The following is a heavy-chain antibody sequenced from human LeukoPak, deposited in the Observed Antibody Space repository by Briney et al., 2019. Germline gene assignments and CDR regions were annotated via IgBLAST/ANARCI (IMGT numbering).Heavy chain of an antibody. D-gene: IGHD3-3*01. CDR3: TAERGYSFYY. V-gene: IGHV3-15*01. Sequence: AWGSLRLSCAASGFTFNTAWMSWVRQAPGKGLEWVGRIKSKAAGGTTDYTAPVRGRFTITRDDSKNTVYLQMNSLKTEDTAVYYCTAERGYSFYYWGQGTLVTVSS. CDR2: IKSKAAGGTT. J-gene: IGHJ4*02. CDR1: GFTFNTAW.